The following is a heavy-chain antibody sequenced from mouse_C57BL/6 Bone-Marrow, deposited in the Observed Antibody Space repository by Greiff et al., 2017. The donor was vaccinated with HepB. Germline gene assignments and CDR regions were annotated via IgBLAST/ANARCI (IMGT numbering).Heavy chain of an antibody. CDR1: GYTFTSYT. J-gene: IGHJ2*01. V-gene: IGHV1-4*01. CDR2: INPSSGYT. Sequence: QVQLKQSGAELARPGASVKMSCKASGYTFTSYTMHWVKQRPGQGLEWIGYINPSSGYTKYNQKFKDKATLTADKSSSTAYMQLSSLTSEDSAVYYCARVGKYYGSSYDYFDYWGQGTTLTVSS. CDR3: ARVGKYYGSSYDYFDY. D-gene: IGHD1-1*01.